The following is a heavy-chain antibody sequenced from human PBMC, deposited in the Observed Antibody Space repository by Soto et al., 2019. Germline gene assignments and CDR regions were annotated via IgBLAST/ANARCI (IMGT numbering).Heavy chain of an antibody. J-gene: IGHJ4*02. CDR2: ISSSSSTI. V-gene: IGHV3-48*02. D-gene: IGHD3-22*01. CDR1: GFTFSSYS. Sequence: PGGSLRLSCAASGFTFSSYSMNWVRQAPGKGLEWVSYISSSSSTIYYADSVKGRFTIPRDNAKNSLYLQMNSLRDEDTAVYYCARAYDSSGYFIDYWGQGTLVTVSS. CDR3: ARAYDSSGYFIDY.